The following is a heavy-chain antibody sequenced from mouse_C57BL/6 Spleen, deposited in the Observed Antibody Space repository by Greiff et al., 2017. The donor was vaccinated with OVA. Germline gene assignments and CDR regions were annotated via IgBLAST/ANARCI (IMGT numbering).Heavy chain of an antibody. Sequence: VQLQQSGPELVKPGASVKMSCKASGYTFTDYNMHWVKQSHGKSLEWIGYINPNNGGTSYNQKFKGKATLTVNRSSSTAYMELRSLTSEDSAVYYCARADYYGSTPTNFDYWGQGTTLTVSS. J-gene: IGHJ2*01. CDR1: GYTFTDYN. D-gene: IGHD1-1*01. V-gene: IGHV1-22*01. CDR2: INPNNGGT. CDR3: ARADYYGSTPTNFDY.